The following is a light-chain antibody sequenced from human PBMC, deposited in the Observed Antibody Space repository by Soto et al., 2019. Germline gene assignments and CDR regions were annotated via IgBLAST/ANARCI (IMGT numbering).Light chain of an antibody. CDR2: AAS. J-gene: IGKJ1*01. V-gene: IGKV1-6*01. CDR1: QAIITA. CDR3: QQYGSSPAT. Sequence: AIQLTQSPSSLYASVGDRVTITCRASQAIITALGWYQQKPGKVPKLLIYAASILQSGVPSRFSGSGSGTDFTLTISSLQPEDFAVYYCQQYGSSPATFGQGTKVDIK.